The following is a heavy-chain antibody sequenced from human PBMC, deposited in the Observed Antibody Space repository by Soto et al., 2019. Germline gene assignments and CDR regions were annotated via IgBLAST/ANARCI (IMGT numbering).Heavy chain of an antibody. D-gene: IGHD3-22*01. CDR1: GFTFRVCA. V-gene: IGHV3-33*01. Sequence: LRLSCAASGFTFRVCAMHWVRQAPGKGLEWVAVIWHDGSNKYYGDSVKGRFTISRDNSRNTVYLQMNSLRAEDTAVYYCARDSYYYDRSGTYALDYWGQGTLVTVSS. J-gene: IGHJ4*02. CDR2: IWHDGSNK. CDR3: ARDSYYYDRSGTYALDY.